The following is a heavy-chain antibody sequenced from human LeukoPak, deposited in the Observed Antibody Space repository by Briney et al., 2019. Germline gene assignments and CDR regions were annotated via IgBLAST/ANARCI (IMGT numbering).Heavy chain of an antibody. CDR2: IWYDGSNK. CDR3: ARDPYYYGSGSDTFDY. V-gene: IGHV3-33*01. Sequence: PGGSLRLSCAASGFTFSSYGMHWVRQAPGKGLEWVAVIWYDGSNKYYADSVKGRFTISRDNSKNTLYLQMNSPRAEDTAVYYCARDPYYYGSGSDTFDYWGQGTLVTVSS. J-gene: IGHJ4*02. D-gene: IGHD3-10*01. CDR1: GFTFSSYG.